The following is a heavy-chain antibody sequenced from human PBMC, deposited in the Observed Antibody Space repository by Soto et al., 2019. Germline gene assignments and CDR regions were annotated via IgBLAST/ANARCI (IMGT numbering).Heavy chain of an antibody. V-gene: IGHV4-30-2*01. CDR2: IYDSGST. CDR1: GDSISRGGYS. D-gene: IGHD6-6*01. Sequence: QLQLQESGSGLVRPSQTLSLTCAVSGDSISRGGYSWTWIRQPPGKVLEWIGNIYDSGSTSYNPSLNSRVNLSVDTSKNPFSLRLPSVPAADTAVYFGARGSSSYYDYGMDFWGQGTTVTVS. CDR3: ARGSSSYYDYGMDF. J-gene: IGHJ6*02.